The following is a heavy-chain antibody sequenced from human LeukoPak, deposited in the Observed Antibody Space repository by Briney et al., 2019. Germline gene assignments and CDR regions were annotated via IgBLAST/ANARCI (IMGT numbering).Heavy chain of an antibody. CDR2: IYTSGST. Sequence: PSETLSLTCPVSGGSISSYYWSWIRQPAGKGLEWIGRIYTSGSTNYNPSLKSRVTMSVDTSKNQFSLKLSSVTAADTAVYYCAREAAALLHDAFDIWGQGTMVTVSS. D-gene: IGHD6-13*01. V-gene: IGHV4-4*07. J-gene: IGHJ3*02. CDR1: GGSISSYY. CDR3: AREAAALLHDAFDI.